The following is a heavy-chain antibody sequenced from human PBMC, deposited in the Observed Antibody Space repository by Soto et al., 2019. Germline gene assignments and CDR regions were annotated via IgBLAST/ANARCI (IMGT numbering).Heavy chain of an antibody. D-gene: IGHD5-18*01. J-gene: IGHJ4*02. CDR1: GFTFSSYG. CDR3: ARDRARRGYSYGPIDY. V-gene: IGHV3-33*01. Sequence: GGSLRLSCVASGFTFSSYGMHWVRQAPGKGLEWVAVIWYDGSNQYYADSVMGRFTISRDHSRNTLYLQMDSLRAEDTAVYYCARDRARRGYSYGPIDYWGQGTLVTVSS. CDR2: IWYDGSNQ.